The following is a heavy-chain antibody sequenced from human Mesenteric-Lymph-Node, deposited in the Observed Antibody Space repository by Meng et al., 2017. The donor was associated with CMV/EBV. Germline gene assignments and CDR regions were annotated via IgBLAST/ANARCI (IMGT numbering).Heavy chain of an antibody. J-gene: IGHJ6*02. CDR2: ISRSSDYI. CDR1: SYG. D-gene: IGHD3-3*01. V-gene: IGHV3-21*01. CDR3: ASGRDYDFWSGYYYYYGMDV. Sequence: SYGMNWVRQAPGKGLEWVSSISRSSDYIFYADSVKGRFTISRDNAKNSLYLQMNSLRAEDTAVYYCASGRDYDFWSGYYYYYGMDVWGQGTTVTVSS.